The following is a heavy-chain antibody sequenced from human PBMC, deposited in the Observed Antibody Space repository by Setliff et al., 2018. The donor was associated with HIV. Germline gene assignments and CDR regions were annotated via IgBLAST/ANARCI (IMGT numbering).Heavy chain of an antibody. CDR2: IIPIFGTA. Sequence: ASVKVSCKASGYTFSSYAMHWVRQAPGQGLEWMGGIIPIFGTANYAQKFQGRVTITRDTSASTAYMELSSLRSEDTGVYYCAIGSSNWPHRPNNYYFDYWGQGTPVTVSS. CDR1: GYTFSSYA. D-gene: IGHD6-13*01. V-gene: IGHV1-69*05. CDR3: AIGSSNWPHRPNNYYFDY. J-gene: IGHJ4*02.